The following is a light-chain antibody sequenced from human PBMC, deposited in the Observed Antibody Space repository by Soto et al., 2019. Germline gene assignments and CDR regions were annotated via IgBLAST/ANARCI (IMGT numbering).Light chain of an antibody. Sequence: SYALTQPPSVSVAPGQTARITCGGNNIGSRSVHSYQQQPGQAPVLVVYDDSDRPSGIPERFSGSNSGNTATLTISRVEAGDEADYYCQVWDSSSNPPYVFGTGTKVTVL. CDR2: DDS. V-gene: IGLV3-21*02. CDR3: QVWDSSSNPPYV. J-gene: IGLJ1*01. CDR1: NIGSRS.